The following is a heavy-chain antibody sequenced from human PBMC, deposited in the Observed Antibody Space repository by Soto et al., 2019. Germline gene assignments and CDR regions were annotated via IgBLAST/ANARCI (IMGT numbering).Heavy chain of an antibody. V-gene: IGHV1-18*01. CDR2: ISGCNGNT. Sequence: QVQVVQSGAEVKKPGASVKVSCKASGFSFTTYGITWVRQAPGQGLEWVGWISGCNGNTKYAQKLQGRVTMTADTSTRTAYMELRSLRSDDTAVYYCARGGSGFDYWGQGTLVTVSS. CDR3: ARGGSGFDY. D-gene: IGHD6-19*01. J-gene: IGHJ4*02. CDR1: GFSFTTYG.